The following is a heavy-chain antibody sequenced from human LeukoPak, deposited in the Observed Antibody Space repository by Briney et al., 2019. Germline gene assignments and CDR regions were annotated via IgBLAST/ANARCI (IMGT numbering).Heavy chain of an antibody. Sequence: GGSLRLSCAASGFTFSNAWISWVRQAPGKGLEWVGRIKSKTDGGTTDYAAPVKGRFTISRDDSKNTLYLQMNSLKTEDTAVYYCTTLYDFWSGYSRWGQGTLVTVSS. V-gene: IGHV3-15*01. D-gene: IGHD3-3*01. J-gene: IGHJ4*02. CDR3: TTLYDFWSGYSR. CDR2: IKSKTDGGTT. CDR1: GFTFSNAW.